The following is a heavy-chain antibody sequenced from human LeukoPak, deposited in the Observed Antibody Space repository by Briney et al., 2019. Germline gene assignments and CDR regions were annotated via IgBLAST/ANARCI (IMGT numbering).Heavy chain of an antibody. CDR2: INPNSGDT. V-gene: IGHV1-2*06. Sequence: ASVKVSCKASGYTFTGYYVHWVRQAPGQGLEWMGQINPNSGDTNYAQKFQGRVTMTRDTSISTAYMELSRLRSDDTAVYYCARDYCGGDCFPDYWGQGTLVTVSS. CDR3: ARDYCGGDCFPDY. CDR1: GYTFTGYY. J-gene: IGHJ4*02. D-gene: IGHD2-21*02.